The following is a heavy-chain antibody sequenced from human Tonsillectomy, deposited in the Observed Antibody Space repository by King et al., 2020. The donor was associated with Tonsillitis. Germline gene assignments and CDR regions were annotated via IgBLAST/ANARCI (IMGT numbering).Heavy chain of an antibody. V-gene: IGHV1-18*01. D-gene: IGHD6-19*01. J-gene: IGHJ4*02. CDR3: ARGISGWTPWDY. CDR2: ISTDNGHT. Sequence: VQLVQSGTEVKKPGASVKVSCKASGYTFTSYGISCVRQAPGQGLEWMGWISTDNGHTNYAQKLLGSVTMTTDTSTSTAYMELRSLKADDTAVYYCARGISGWTPWDYWGQGTLVTVSS. CDR1: GYTFTSYG.